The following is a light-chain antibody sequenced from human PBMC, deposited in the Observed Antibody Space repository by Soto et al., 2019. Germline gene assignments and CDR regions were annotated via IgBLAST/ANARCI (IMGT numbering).Light chain of an antibody. J-gene: IGKJ4*01. CDR1: QSVSSN. CDR3: QQYNNWPPLP. CDR2: GAS. V-gene: IGKV3-15*01. Sequence: EIVMTQSPATLSVSPGERATLSCRASQSVSSNFAWYQQKPRQAPRLLIYGASTRATGIAPRFSGSGSGTEFPLTIRSLQSEDFALYYCQQYNNWPPLPFGGGTKVPIK.